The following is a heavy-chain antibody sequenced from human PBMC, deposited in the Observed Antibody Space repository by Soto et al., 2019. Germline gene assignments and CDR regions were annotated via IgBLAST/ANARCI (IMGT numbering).Heavy chain of an antibody. Sequence: SETLSLTCTVSGGSISSYYWSWIRQPPGKGLEWIGYIYYSGSTNYNPSLKSRVTISVDTSKNQFSLKLSSVTAADTAVYYCARVTRYSSSWYSLDYWGQGTLVTVSS. J-gene: IGHJ4*02. CDR3: ARVTRYSSSWYSLDY. V-gene: IGHV4-59*01. CDR2: IYYSGST. CDR1: GGSISSYY. D-gene: IGHD6-13*01.